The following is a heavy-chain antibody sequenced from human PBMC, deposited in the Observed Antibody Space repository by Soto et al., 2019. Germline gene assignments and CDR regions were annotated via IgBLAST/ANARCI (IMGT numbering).Heavy chain of an antibody. CDR2: INAGNGNT. J-gene: IGHJ3*02. V-gene: IGHV1-3*01. D-gene: IGHD6-19*01. Sequence: ASVKVSCKASGYTFSRYAMHWVRQAPGQRLEWMGWINAGNGNTKYSQKFQGRVTITTDTSASTAYMELSSLRYEDTAVYYCARGRTIVLAGTSAFDIWGQGTMVTVSS. CDR3: ARGRTIVLAGTSAFDI. CDR1: GYTFSRYA.